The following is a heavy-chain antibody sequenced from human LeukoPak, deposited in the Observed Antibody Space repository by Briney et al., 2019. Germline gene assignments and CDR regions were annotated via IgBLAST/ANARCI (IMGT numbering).Heavy chain of an antibody. V-gene: IGHV3-30*18. D-gene: IGHD3-22*01. CDR1: GFTFSSYG. J-gene: IGHJ4*02. Sequence: GGTLRLSCAASGFTFSSYGMSWVRQAPGKGLEWVAVISYDGSNKYYADSVKGRFTISRDNSKNTLYLQMNSLRAEDTAVYYCAKDLRAYYDSSGYSHWGQGTLVTVSS. CDR3: AKDLRAYYDSSGYSH. CDR2: ISYDGSNK.